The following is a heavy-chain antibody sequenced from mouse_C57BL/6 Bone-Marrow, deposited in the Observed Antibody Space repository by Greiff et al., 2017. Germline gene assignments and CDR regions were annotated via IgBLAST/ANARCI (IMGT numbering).Heavy chain of an antibody. CDR3: TTRYYDMDY. V-gene: IGHV14-4*01. Sequence: EVKLMESGAELVRPGASVKLSCTASGFNIKDDYMHWVKQSPEQGLEWIGWFDPENGDTESASKFQGQATIPADTSSNTVYLQLSSLTSEDTAVYKCTTRYYDMDYWGQGTSVTVSS. J-gene: IGHJ4*01. CDR2: FDPENGDT. CDR1: GFNIKDDY.